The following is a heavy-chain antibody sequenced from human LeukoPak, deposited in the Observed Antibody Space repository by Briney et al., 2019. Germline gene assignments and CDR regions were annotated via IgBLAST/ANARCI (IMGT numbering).Heavy chain of an antibody. CDR1: GGSISSYY. CDR3: ARYLLGATNAFDI. Sequence: PSETLSLTCTVSGGSISSYYWSWIRQPPGKGLEWIGSIYYSGSTYYNPSLKSRVTISVDTSKNQFSLKLSSVTAADTAVYYGARYLLGATNAFDIWGQGTMVTVSS. CDR2: IYYSGST. D-gene: IGHD1-26*01. J-gene: IGHJ3*02. V-gene: IGHV4-59*05.